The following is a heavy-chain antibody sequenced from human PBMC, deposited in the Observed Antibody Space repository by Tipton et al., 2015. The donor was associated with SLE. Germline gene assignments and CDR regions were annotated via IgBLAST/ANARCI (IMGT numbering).Heavy chain of an antibody. CDR3: ARSPGRLRSMDY. CDR1: GGSISSSSYY. V-gene: IGHV4-61*05. Sequence: TLSLTCTVSGGSISSSSYYWGWIRQPPGKGLEWIGYIYYGGSTNYKPSLKSRVTISVDTSKNQFSLKLNSVTAADTAMYFCARSPGRLRSMDYWGQGTLVTVSS. CDR2: IYYGGST. J-gene: IGHJ4*02. D-gene: IGHD3-3*01.